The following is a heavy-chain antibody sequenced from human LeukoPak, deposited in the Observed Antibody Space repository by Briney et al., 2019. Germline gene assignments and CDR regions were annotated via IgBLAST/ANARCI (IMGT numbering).Heavy chain of an antibody. CDR2: ISYDGTNK. CDR1: GFTFSSFA. CDR3: AREVAGYDSSGYYGAFDI. J-gene: IGHJ3*02. V-gene: IGHV3-30-3*01. Sequence: GGPLRLSCAASGFTFSSFAMHWVRQAPGKGLEWVAVISYDGTNKYYADSVKGRFTISRDNSKNTLYLQMNSLRAEDTAVYYCAREVAGYDSSGYYGAFDIWGQGTMVTVSS. D-gene: IGHD3-22*01.